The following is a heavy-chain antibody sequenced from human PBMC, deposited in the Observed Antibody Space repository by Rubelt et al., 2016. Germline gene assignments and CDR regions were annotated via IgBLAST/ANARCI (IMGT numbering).Heavy chain of an antibody. CDR1: GGSISSSRYY. Sequence: QVQLQESGPGLVKPSGTLSLTCAVSGGSISSSRYYWGWIRQPPGKGLEWFGSIYYSGSTNYNPSLKSRVTISVDKSKNQFTLKLSSVTAADTAVYYCARVTGDQLKNYWGQGTLVTVSS. J-gene: IGHJ4*02. V-gene: IGHV4-39*07. CDR3: ARVTGDQLKNY. D-gene: IGHD7-27*01. CDR2: IYYSGST.